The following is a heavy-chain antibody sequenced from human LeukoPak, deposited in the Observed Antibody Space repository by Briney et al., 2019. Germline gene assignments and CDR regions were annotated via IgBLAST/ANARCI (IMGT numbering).Heavy chain of an antibody. CDR1: GFVFRSFG. V-gene: IGHV3-30*02. Sequence: GGSLRLSCAASGFVFRSFGMHWVRQTPGKGLEWVAFIRYDGSNKHYADSVKGRFTISRDNSKNTLYLQMNRLSAEDTSVYYCAKVLPAALDLDHWGQGTLVTVSS. D-gene: IGHD2-2*01. J-gene: IGHJ4*02. CDR2: IRYDGSNK. CDR3: AKVLPAALDLDH.